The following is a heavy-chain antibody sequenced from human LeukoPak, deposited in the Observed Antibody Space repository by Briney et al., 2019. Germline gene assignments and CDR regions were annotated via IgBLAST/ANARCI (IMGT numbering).Heavy chain of an antibody. J-gene: IGHJ4*02. CDR3: ARDGRIAARPFDY. CDR2: ISSSSSYI. Sequence: GGSLRLSCGASGFTFSSYSMNWVRQAPGKGLEWVSSISSSSSYIYYADSVKGRFTISRDNAKNSLYLQMNSLRAEDTAVYYCARDGRIAARPFDYWGQGTLVTVSS. CDR1: GFTFSSYS. D-gene: IGHD6-6*01. V-gene: IGHV3-21*01.